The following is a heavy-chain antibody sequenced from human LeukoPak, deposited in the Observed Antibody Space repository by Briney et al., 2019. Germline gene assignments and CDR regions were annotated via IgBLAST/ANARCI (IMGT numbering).Heavy chain of an antibody. Sequence: PGGCLRLSCAASGFSFSDFYMSWIRQAPGMGLEWISYIGTRSNPIYYADSVKGRFTISRDDAKNSLYLQMNSLRDEDTAVYFCAREARGSGRDFDYWGQGILVTVSS. CDR3: AREARGSGRDFDY. D-gene: IGHD1-26*01. V-gene: IGHV3-11*01. CDR1: GFSFSDFY. J-gene: IGHJ4*02. CDR2: IGTRSNPI.